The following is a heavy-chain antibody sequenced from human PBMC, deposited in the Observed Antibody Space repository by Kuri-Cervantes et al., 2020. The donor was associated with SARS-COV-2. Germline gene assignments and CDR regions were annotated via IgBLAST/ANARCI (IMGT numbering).Heavy chain of an antibody. CDR2: IIPIFGTA. CDR3: ASETPGYSSSHYYYYMDV. D-gene: IGHD6-13*01. J-gene: IGHJ6*03. CDR1: GYTFTSYG. V-gene: IGHV1-69*05. Sequence: SVKVSCKASGYTFTSYGISWVRQAPGQGLEWMGGIIPIFGTANYAQKFQGRVTITTDESTSTAYMELSSLRSEDTAVYYCASETPGYSSSHYYYYMDVWGKGTTVTVSS.